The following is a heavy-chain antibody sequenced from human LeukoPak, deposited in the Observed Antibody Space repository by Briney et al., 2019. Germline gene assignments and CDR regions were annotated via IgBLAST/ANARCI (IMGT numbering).Heavy chain of an antibody. CDR2: INPNSGGT. D-gene: IGHD6-13*01. CDR1: GYTFTGYY. J-gene: IGHJ4*02. CDR3: ARLIEIAAAPFDY. Sequence: GASVKVSCKASGYTFTGYYMHWVRQAPGQGLEWMGWINPNSGGTNYAQKFQGRVTMTRDTSISTAYIELSRLTSDDTAVYYCARLIEIAAAPFDYWGQGTLVTVSS. V-gene: IGHV1-2*02.